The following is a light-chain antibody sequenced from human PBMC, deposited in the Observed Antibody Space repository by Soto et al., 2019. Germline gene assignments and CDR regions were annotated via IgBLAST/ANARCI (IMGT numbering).Light chain of an antibody. J-gene: IGKJ1*01. CDR2: GAS. CDR3: QQYINLWT. Sequence: IVMTQSPATLSVSPGERATLSCMASQSVSSNLAWYQQKPGQSPRLLIYGASTRATGVPARFSGSGSGTEFTLTISSLQSEDFAVYYCQQYINLWTFGQGTKVDIK. CDR1: QSVSSN. V-gene: IGKV3-15*01.